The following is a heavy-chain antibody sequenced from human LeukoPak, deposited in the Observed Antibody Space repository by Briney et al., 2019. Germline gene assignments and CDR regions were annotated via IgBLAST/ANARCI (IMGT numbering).Heavy chain of an antibody. CDR2: IYSGGST. D-gene: IGHD2-15*01. V-gene: IGHV3-66*01. Sequence: GGSLRLSCAASGFTVSSNYMSWVRQAPGKGLEWVSVIYSGGSTYYADSVKGRFTISRDNAKDSLYLQMNSLRGEDTAVYYCVREARESGGFDYWGQGTLVTVSS. CDR3: VREARESGGFDY. CDR1: GFTVSSNY. J-gene: IGHJ4*02.